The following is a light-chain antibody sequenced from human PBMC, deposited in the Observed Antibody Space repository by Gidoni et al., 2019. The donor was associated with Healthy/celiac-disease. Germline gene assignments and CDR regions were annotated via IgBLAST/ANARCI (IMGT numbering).Light chain of an antibody. J-gene: IGKJ4*01. Sequence: EIVLTPSPATLSVSPGERATLSCRASQSVSSNLDWYQKKPGQAPRLLISGASTRATGIPARFSGSGSGTEFTLTSSSLESEDLAVYNCQKYNNWPPLTFGGGTKVEIK. V-gene: IGKV3-15*01. CDR2: GAS. CDR1: QSVSSN. CDR3: QKYNNWPPLT.